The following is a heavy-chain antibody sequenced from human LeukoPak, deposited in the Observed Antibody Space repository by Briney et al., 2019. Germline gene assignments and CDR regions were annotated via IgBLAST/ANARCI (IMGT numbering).Heavy chain of an antibody. CDR3: ARSRFIMATIDY. CDR2: TNPNSGGT. V-gene: IGHV1-2*02. J-gene: IGHJ4*02. D-gene: IGHD5-24*01. Sequence: ASVKVSCKASGYTFTSYGISWVRQAPGQGLEWMGWTNPNSGGTNYAQKFQGRVTMTRDTSISTAYMELSRLRSDDTAVYYCARSRFIMATIDYWGQGTLVTVSS. CDR1: GYTFTSYG.